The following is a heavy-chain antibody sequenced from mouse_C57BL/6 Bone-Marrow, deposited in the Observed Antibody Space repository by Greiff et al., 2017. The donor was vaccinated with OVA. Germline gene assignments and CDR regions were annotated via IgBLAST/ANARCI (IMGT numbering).Heavy chain of an antibody. CDR2: IDPSDSYT. CDR1: GYTFTSYW. CDR3: ARIGGSPFAY. J-gene: IGHJ3*01. V-gene: IGHV1-69*01. D-gene: IGHD3-1*01. Sequence: QVQLQQPGAELVMPGASVKLSCKASGYTFTSYWMHWVKQRPGQGLEWIGEIDPSDSYTNYNQKFKGKSTLTVDKSSSTAYMRLSSLTSEDSAVYYCARIGGSPFAYWGQGTLVTVSA.